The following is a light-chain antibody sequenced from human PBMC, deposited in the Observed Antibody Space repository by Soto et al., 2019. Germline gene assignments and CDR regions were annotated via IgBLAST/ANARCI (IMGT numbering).Light chain of an antibody. CDR2: GNT. CDR1: SANLGAQYD. V-gene: IGLV1-40*01. J-gene: IGLJ1*01. Sequence: QSVLTQPPSVSGAPGQRVTISCTGSSANLGAQYDVHWYQQLPGTAPKVLIHGNTNRPSGVPDRFSGSRSGTSASLAITGLQAEDEADYYCQSYDRSQSGYVFGTGTKLTVL. CDR3: QSYDRSQSGYV.